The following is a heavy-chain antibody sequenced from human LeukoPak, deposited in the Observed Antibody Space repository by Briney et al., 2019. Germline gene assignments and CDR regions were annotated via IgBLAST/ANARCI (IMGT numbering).Heavy chain of an antibody. CDR2: ISGSGGST. CDR1: GFTFSSYA. J-gene: IGHJ1*01. Sequence: GGSLRLSCAASGFTFSSYAMSWVRQAPGKGLEWVSAISGSGGSTYYADSVKGRFTISRDNSKNTLYPQMSSLRAEDTAVYYCAAHSRAYFQHWGQGTLVTVSS. V-gene: IGHV3-23*01. CDR3: AAHSRAYFQH.